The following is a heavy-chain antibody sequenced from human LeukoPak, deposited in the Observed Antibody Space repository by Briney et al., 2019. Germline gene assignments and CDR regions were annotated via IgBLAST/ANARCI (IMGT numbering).Heavy chain of an antibody. J-gene: IGHJ4*02. CDR2: IYPGDSET. Sequence: GESLKISFKASGXSFTGYWIGWVRQIPGKGLEWMGIIYPGDSETRFSPSFQGQVTISADKSISTAYLQWSSLKASDTAMYYCVRSRGYSYGYSYYFDYWGQGTLVTVSS. V-gene: IGHV5-51*01. D-gene: IGHD5-18*01. CDR1: GXSFTGYW. CDR3: VRSRGYSYGYSYYFDY.